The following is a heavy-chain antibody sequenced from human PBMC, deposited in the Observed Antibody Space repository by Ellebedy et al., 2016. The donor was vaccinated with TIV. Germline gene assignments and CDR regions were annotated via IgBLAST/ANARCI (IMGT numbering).Heavy chain of an antibody. J-gene: IGHJ4*02. CDR3: AARYCGGGTCYSFFDS. D-gene: IGHD2-15*01. CDR1: GGTFSSSS. CDR2: INTDNGNT. Sequence: AASVKVSCKASGGTFSSSSINWVRQAPGQRLEWMGWINTDNGNTKYSQKFQGRVTITRYTSASTAYMELSSLRSEDTAVYYCAARYCGGGTCYSFFDSWGQGTLVTVSS. V-gene: IGHV1-3*04.